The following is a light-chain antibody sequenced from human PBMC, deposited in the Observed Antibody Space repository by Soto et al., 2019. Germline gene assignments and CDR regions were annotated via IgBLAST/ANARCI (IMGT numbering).Light chain of an antibody. Sequence: EGVLPQSPGTLSLSPGERSTLSCRASQSVSSSYLAWYQQKPGQAPRLLIYGASSRATGIPDRFSGSGSGTDFTLTISRLEPEDFAVYYCQQYGSSPETFGQGTKVDI. CDR3: QQYGSSPET. V-gene: IGKV3-20*01. CDR1: QSVSSSY. CDR2: GAS. J-gene: IGKJ1*01.